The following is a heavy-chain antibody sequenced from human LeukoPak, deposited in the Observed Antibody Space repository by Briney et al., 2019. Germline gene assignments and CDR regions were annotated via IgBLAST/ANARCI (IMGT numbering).Heavy chain of an antibody. CDR3: AGVKTTTRRHDAFDI. CDR1: GFTFSTYA. Sequence: GGSLRLSCAASGFTFSTYAMSWVRQAPGKGLEWVSPISGSGGSTYYADSVKGRFTISRDNSKNTLYLQMNSLRAEDTAVYYCAGVKTTTRRHDAFDIWGQGTMVTVSS. D-gene: IGHD4-11*01. CDR2: ISGSGGST. J-gene: IGHJ3*02. V-gene: IGHV3-23*01.